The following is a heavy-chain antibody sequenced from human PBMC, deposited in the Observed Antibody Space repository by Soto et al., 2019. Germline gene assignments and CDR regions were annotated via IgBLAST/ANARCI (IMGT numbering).Heavy chain of an antibody. V-gene: IGHV3-7*01. CDR3: ARDVSYYYDSSGWHY. D-gene: IGHD3-22*01. Sequence: LRLSCAASGFTFSSYWMSWVRQAPGKGLEWVANIKQDGSEKYYVDSVKGRFTISRDNAKNSLYLQMNSLRAEDTAVYYCARDVSYYYDSSGWHYWGQGTLVTVSS. J-gene: IGHJ4*02. CDR2: IKQDGSEK. CDR1: GFTFSSYW.